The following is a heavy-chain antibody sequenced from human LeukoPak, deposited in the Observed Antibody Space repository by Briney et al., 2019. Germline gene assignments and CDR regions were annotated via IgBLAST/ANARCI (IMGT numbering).Heavy chain of an antibody. D-gene: IGHD1-20*01. J-gene: IGHJ4*02. CDR3: AKDNRGDNWNDLAIDY. Sequence: GGSLRLSCAASGFSFSSYAVSWVRQAPGKGLEWVSTVSGSGGSTYYADSVKGRFTISRDNSKNTLYLQMNSLRAEDTAVYYCAKDNRGDNWNDLAIDYWGQGTLVTVSS. CDR1: GFSFSSYA. V-gene: IGHV3-23*01. CDR2: VSGSGGST.